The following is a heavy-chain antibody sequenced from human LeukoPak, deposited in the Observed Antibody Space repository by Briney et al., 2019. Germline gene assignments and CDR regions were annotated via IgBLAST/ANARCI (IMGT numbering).Heavy chain of an antibody. J-gene: IGHJ3*02. D-gene: IGHD1-26*01. V-gene: IGHV3-49*04. CDR1: GFTFGGYA. CDR3: ARRRELRAFDI. CDR2: IRSKTYSGTT. Sequence: PGRSLRLSCTASGFTFGGYAMSWVRQAPGKGLEWVGFIRSKTYSGTTEYAASVKGRFTISRDDSKNIAYLQMNSLKTEDTAVYYCARRRELRAFDIWGQGTMVTVSS.